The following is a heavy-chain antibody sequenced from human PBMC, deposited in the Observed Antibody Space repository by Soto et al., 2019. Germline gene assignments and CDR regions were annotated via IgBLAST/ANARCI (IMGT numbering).Heavy chain of an antibody. D-gene: IGHD3-22*01. J-gene: IGHJ4*02. CDR3: ARGERRSMIVVSVFDY. CDR2: IYYTGTT. Sequence: SETLSLTCAVSGFSISGGRLWGWIRQPPGKGLEWLGYIYYTGTTYYSPSLKSRLTMSVDTSRNQFSLKLDSMTAVDTAVYYCARGERRSMIVVSVFDYWGQGMLVTVSS. CDR1: GFSISGGRL. V-gene: IGHV4-28*03.